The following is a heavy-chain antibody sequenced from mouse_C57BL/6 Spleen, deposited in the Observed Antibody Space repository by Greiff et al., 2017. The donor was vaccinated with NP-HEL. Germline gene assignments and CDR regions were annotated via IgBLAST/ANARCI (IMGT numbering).Heavy chain of an antibody. V-gene: IGHV3-6*01. CDR2: ISYDGSN. Sequence: VQLQQSGPGLVKPSQSLSLTCSVTGYSITSGYYWNWIRQFPGNKLEWMGYISYDGSNNYNPSLKNRISITRDTSKNQFFLKLNSVTTEDTATYYCARDLNYDYDPYAMDYWGQGTSVTVSS. CDR1: GYSITSGYY. CDR3: ARDLNYDYDPYAMDY. D-gene: IGHD2-4*01. J-gene: IGHJ4*01.